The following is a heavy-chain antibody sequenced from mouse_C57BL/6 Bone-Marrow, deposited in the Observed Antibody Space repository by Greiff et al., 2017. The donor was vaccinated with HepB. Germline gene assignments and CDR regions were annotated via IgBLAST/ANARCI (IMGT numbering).Heavy chain of an antibody. CDR2: ISSGSSTI. Sequence: EVMLVASGGGLVKPGGSLKLSCAASGFTFSDYGMHWVRQAPEKGLEWVAYISSGSSTIYYADTVKGRFTISRDNAKNTLFLQMTSLRSEDTAMYYCATMIRYYFDYWGQGTTLTVSS. CDR1: GFTFSDYG. V-gene: IGHV5-17*01. CDR3: ATMIRYYFDY. D-gene: IGHD2-4*01. J-gene: IGHJ2*01.